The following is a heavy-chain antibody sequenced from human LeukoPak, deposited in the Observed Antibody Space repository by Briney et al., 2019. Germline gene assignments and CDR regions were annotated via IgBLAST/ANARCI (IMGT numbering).Heavy chain of an antibody. CDR3: ARAKKGYREDTPDSDWFDP. D-gene: IGHD3-16*02. CDR1: GDSVSSNSAA. V-gene: IGHV6-1*01. Sequence: SQTLSLTCAISGDSVSSNSAAWNWIRQSPSRGLEWLGRTYYRSKWYNDYAVSVKSRITINPDTSKNQFSLQLNSVTPEDTAVYYCARAKKGYREDTPDSDWFDPWGQGTLVTVSP. J-gene: IGHJ5*02. CDR2: TYYRSKWYN.